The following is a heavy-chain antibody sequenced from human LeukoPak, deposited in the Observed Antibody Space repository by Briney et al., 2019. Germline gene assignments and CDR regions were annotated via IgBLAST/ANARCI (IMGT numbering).Heavy chain of an antibody. CDR1: GVSIRSHY. CDR2: IYYSGDT. D-gene: IGHD5-12*01. CDR3: ARGLRLWSGPFDD. Sequence: PSETLSLTCTVSGVSIRSHYWSWIRQPPGKGLEWIGYIYYSGDTNYNPSLRSRVTLSIDTSKNQFSLNLNSVTAADTAVYYCARGLRLWSGPFDDWGQGTLVTVSS. V-gene: IGHV4-59*08. J-gene: IGHJ4*02.